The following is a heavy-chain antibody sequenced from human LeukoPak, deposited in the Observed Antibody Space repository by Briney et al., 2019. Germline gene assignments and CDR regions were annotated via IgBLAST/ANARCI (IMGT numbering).Heavy chain of an antibody. Sequence: GGSLRLSCAASGFTFHDYAMHWVRQVPGKGLEWVSGITWNGGATGYVDSVKGRFTISRDGPKNSLYLQMDGLRPEDTALYYCARGSKLSYYYYYYMDVWGRGTTVTVSS. CDR1: GFTFHDYA. CDR3: ARGSKLSYYYYYYMDV. CDR2: ITWNGGAT. V-gene: IGHV3-20*04. J-gene: IGHJ6*03. D-gene: IGHD1-7*01.